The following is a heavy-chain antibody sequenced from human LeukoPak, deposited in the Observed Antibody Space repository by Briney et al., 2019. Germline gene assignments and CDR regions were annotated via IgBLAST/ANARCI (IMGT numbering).Heavy chain of an antibody. Sequence: ASVKVSCKASGYTFTSYDINWVRQATGQGLEWMGWMNPNSGNTGYAQKFQGRVTITRNTSISTAYMELSSLRSEDTAVYYCARGKVYDFWSGYSHPYDYWGQGTLVTVSS. CDR2: MNPNSGNT. D-gene: IGHD3-3*01. V-gene: IGHV1-8*03. J-gene: IGHJ4*02. CDR1: GYTFTSYD. CDR3: ARGKVYDFWSGYSHPYDY.